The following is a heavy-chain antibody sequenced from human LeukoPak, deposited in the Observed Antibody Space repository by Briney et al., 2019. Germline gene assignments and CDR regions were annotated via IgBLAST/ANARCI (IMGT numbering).Heavy chain of an antibody. J-gene: IGHJ4*02. D-gene: IGHD6-6*01. Sequence: GGSLRLTCADSEFTIRDHYVSWIRQAPGKGLEWVSYISGSGSTIYYGDSVKGRFTISRDDAKKSVYLQMNSLRAEDTAVYYCARAGRRLLFLDSWGLGTLVTVSS. CDR1: EFTIRDHY. CDR3: ARAGRRLLFLDS. V-gene: IGHV3-11*04. CDR2: ISGSGSTI.